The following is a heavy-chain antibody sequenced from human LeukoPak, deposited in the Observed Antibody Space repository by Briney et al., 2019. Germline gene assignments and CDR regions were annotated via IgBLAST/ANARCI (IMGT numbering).Heavy chain of an antibody. Sequence: PSETLSLTCTVSGGSLGSYHWSWIRQSPGRGLEWIGYVSYTGISDYNPSLKSRVTISIDTSKDQFSLKLTSVTAADTASYYCATTGGYSYGTFDYWGQGIPVTVSS. CDR2: VSYTGIS. CDR3: ATTGGYSYGTFDY. V-gene: IGHV4-59*08. J-gene: IGHJ4*02. D-gene: IGHD5-18*01. CDR1: GGSLGSYH.